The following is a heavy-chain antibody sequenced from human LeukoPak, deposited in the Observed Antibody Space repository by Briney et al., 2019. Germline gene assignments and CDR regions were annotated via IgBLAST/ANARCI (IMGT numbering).Heavy chain of an antibody. CDR3: ARSTRTIYYYYGMDV. J-gene: IGHJ6*02. Sequence: SETLSLTCAVYGGSYSGYYWSWIRQPPGKGLEWIGEINHSGSTNYNPSLKSRVTISVDTSKNQFSLKLSSVTAADTAVYYCARSTRTIYYYYGMDVWGQGTTVTVSS. CDR2: INHSGST. D-gene: IGHD1-1*01. V-gene: IGHV4-34*01. CDR1: GGSYSGYY.